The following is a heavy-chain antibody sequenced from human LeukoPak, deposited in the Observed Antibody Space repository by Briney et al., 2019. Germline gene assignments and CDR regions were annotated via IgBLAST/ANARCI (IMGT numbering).Heavy chain of an antibody. CDR3: ARGSDTAFLAFDI. Sequence: PSETLSLTCTVSGGSVSSGSYYRSWIRQPPGKGLEWIGEINHSGGTNYNPSLKSRVTISVDTSKNQFSLKLSSVTAADTAVYYCARGSDTAFLAFDIWGQGTMVTVSS. CDR2: INHSGGT. D-gene: IGHD5-18*01. V-gene: IGHV4-39*07. J-gene: IGHJ3*02. CDR1: GGSVSSGSYY.